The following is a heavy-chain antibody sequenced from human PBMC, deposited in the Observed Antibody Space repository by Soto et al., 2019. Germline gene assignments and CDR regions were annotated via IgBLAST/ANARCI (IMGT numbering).Heavy chain of an antibody. J-gene: IGHJ3*02. CDR2: IIPILGIA. Sequence: SSVKVSCKASGGPFSSYSISWVRQAPGQGLEWMGRIIPILGIANYAQKFQGRVTITADKSTSTAYMELSSLRSEDTAVYYCASAQRSSSFSSDAFDIWGQGTMVTVSS. V-gene: IGHV1-69*02. CDR1: GGPFSSYS. D-gene: IGHD6-13*01. CDR3: ASAQRSSSFSSDAFDI.